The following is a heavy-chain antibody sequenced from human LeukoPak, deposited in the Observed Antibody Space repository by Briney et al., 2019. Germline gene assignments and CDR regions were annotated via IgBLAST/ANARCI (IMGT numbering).Heavy chain of an antibody. CDR3: AKLSSPPYYYYYYMDV. J-gene: IGHJ6*03. Sequence: SETLSLTCAVYSGSFSGYYWSWIRQPPGKGLEWIGEINHSGSTNYNPSLKSRVTISVDTSKNQFSLKLSSVTAADTAVYYCAKLSSPPYYYYYYMDVWGKGTTVTISS. V-gene: IGHV4-34*01. CDR1: SGSFSGYY. CDR2: INHSGST. D-gene: IGHD2/OR15-2a*01.